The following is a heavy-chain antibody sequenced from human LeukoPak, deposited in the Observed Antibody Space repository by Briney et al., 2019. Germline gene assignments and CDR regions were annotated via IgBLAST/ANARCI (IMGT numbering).Heavy chain of an antibody. CDR2: IIPIFGTA. CDR1: GGTFSSYA. J-gene: IGHJ5*02. Sequence: GASVKVSCKASGGTFSSYAIIWVRQAPGQGLEWMGGIIPIFGTANYAQKFQGRVTITTDESTSTAYMELSSLRSEDTAVYYCAISTVHYYGSGTFPWGQGTLVTVSS. CDR3: AISTVHYYGSGTFP. D-gene: IGHD3-10*01. V-gene: IGHV1-69*05.